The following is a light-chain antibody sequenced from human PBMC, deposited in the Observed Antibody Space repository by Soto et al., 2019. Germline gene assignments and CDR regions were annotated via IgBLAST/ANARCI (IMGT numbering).Light chain of an antibody. V-gene: IGLV2-14*01. Sequence: QSVLTQPASVSGSPGQSITISCSGTRSDIGSYNYVAWYQQFPGKTPKILIYGVSKRPSGVSSRFSGSKSGNTASLTISGLQAEDEADYYCISYTGSSTSYVFGSGTKV. CDR1: RSDIGSYNY. CDR3: ISYTGSSTSYV. CDR2: GVS. J-gene: IGLJ1*01.